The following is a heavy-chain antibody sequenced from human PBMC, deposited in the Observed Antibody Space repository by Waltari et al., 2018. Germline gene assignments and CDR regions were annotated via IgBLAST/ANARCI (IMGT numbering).Heavy chain of an antibody. CDR3: VREYDSGGAGY. D-gene: IGHD3-22*01. Sequence: EVQLVESGGGLVQPGGFRRLSCSSSGFPFRSYGMNWVRQAPGKGLEWVSYISPSSSTITYADSMKGRFTISRDNAKNSLYLQMNSLRADDTAVYYCVREYDSGGAGYWGQGTLVTVSS. J-gene: IGHJ4*02. V-gene: IGHV3-48*04. CDR1: GFPFRSYG. CDR2: ISPSSSTI.